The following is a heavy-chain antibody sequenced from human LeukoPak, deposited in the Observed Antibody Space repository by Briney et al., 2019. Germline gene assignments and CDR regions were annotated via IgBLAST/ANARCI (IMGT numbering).Heavy chain of an antibody. CDR1: GFSFGAYW. V-gene: IGHV3-7*04. Sequence: PAETLSLSCAASGFSFGAYWWNWVRQAPGKGLEWVANIWQGESRGPYVNSVTGRFIISGDSAKTSLYLQMNNLQAEDSAVYYWVRGREIVATAPYHYYGMDVWGQGTTVTVSS. CDR2: IWQGESRG. J-gene: IGHJ6*02. D-gene: IGHD5-12*01. CDR3: VRGREIVATAPYHYYGMDV.